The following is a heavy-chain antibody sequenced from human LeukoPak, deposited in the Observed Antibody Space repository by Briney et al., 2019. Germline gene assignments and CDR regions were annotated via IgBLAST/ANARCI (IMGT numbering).Heavy chain of an antibody. D-gene: IGHD2-2*01. CDR1: GGSFSGYY. CDR3: ARTTEGYCSSTSCYGFYYSYYMDV. J-gene: IGHJ6*03. V-gene: IGHV4-59*01. Sequence: SETLSLTCAVYGGSFSGYYWSWIRQPPGKGLEWIGYIHYSGSTNYNPSLKSRVTISVDTSKNQFSLKLRPVTAADTAVYYCARTTEGYCSSTSCYGFYYSYYMDVWGKGTTVTISS. CDR2: IHYSGST.